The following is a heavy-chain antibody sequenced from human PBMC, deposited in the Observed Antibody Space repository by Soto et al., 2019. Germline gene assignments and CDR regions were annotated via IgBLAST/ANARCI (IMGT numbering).Heavy chain of an antibody. CDR3: AKPDDAFAI. J-gene: IGHJ3*02. V-gene: IGHV3-30*18. CDR2: ISYDGSNK. CDR1: GFTFSSYG. Sequence: QVQLVESGGGVVQPGRSLRLSCAASGFTFSSYGMHWVRQAPGKGLEWGAVISYDGSNKYYADSVKGRFTISRDNSKNTLYLQMNSLRAEDTAVYYCAKPDDAFAIWGQGTMVTVSS.